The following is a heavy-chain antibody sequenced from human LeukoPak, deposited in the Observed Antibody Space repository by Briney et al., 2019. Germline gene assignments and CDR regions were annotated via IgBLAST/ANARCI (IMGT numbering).Heavy chain of an antibody. Sequence: ASVKISCKVSGYTFTDYYMHWVQQAPGKGLEWMGLVDPEDGETIYAEKFQGRVTITADTSTDTAYMELSSLGSEDTAVYYCATNYLARDFWSGRYWGQGTLVTVSS. CDR1: GYTFTDYY. D-gene: IGHD3-3*01. CDR2: VDPEDGET. V-gene: IGHV1-69-2*01. J-gene: IGHJ4*02. CDR3: ATNYLARDFWSGRY.